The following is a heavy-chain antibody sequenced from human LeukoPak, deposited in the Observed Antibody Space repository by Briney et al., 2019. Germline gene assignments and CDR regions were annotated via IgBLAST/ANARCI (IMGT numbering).Heavy chain of an antibody. D-gene: IGHD1-26*01. Sequence: GGSLRLSCAASGFTFSIHGVNWVRQAPGKGLEWLSGIGDSGSHKYFADPVKGRFSIYRDNSKNTVYLQMNSLRAEDTAVYYCAREDRVGPSYYFDYWGQGTLVTVSS. CDR2: IGDSGSHK. CDR3: AREDRVGPSYYFDY. J-gene: IGHJ4*02. CDR1: GFTFSIHG. V-gene: IGHV3-23*01.